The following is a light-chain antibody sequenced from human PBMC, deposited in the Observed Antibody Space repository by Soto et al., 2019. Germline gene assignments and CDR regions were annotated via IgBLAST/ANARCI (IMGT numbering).Light chain of an antibody. Sequence: QSVLTQPRSVSGSPGQSVTSSCTGTSSDVGGYNYVSWYQQHPGKAPKLMIYDVSKRPSGVPDRFSGSKSGNTASLTISGLQAEDEADYYCCSYAGSYTWVLGGGNKLTVL. CDR1: SSDVGGYNY. V-gene: IGLV2-11*01. J-gene: IGLJ3*02. CDR2: DVS. CDR3: CSYAGSYTWV.